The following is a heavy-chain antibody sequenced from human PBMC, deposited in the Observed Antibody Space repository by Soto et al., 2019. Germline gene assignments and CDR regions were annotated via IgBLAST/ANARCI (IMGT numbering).Heavy chain of an antibody. Sequence: SLRLSCAASAFTFNNYAMSWVRQAPGKGLEWVSGIGGSGRTTYYADSVKGRFTISRDNSNNTLFLQMNSLRAEDTAVYYCAKSRYSDSSGDFYDYWGQGTLVTVSS. V-gene: IGHV3-23*01. CDR3: AKSRYSDSSGDFYDY. CDR2: IGGSGRTT. CDR1: AFTFNNYA. D-gene: IGHD3-22*01. J-gene: IGHJ4*02.